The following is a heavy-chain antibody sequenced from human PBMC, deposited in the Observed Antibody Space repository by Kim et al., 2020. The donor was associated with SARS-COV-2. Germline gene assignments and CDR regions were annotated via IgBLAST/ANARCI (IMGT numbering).Heavy chain of an antibody. J-gene: IGHJ3*02. CDR2: ISYDGSNK. D-gene: IGHD3-10*01. CDR3: AKDLGYYYGSGSSAFDI. V-gene: IGHV3-30*18. Sequence: GGSLRLSCAASGFTFSSYGMHWVRQAPGKGLEWVAVISYDGSNKYYADSVKGRFTISRDNSKNTLYLQMNSLRAEDTAVYYCAKDLGYYYGSGSSAFDIWGQGTMVTVSS. CDR1: GFTFSSYG.